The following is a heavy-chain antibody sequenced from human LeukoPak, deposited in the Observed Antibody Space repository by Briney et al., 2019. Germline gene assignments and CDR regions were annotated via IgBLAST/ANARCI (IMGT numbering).Heavy chain of an antibody. J-gene: IGHJ4*02. CDR3: VRNLAVAGTCFDS. CDR2: IKQDGSDR. V-gene: IGHV3-7*03. Sequence: PGGSLRLSCAASGFTFRNYWMSWVRQAPGTGLEWVANIKQDGSDRNYVTSVRGRFTISRDNAESSLCLQMNSLRAEDTALYYCVRNLAVAGTCFDSWGQGTLVTVSS. CDR1: GFTFRNYW. D-gene: IGHD6-19*01.